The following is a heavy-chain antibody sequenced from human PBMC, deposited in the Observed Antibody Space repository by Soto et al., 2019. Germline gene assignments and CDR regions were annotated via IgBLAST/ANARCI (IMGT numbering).Heavy chain of an antibody. D-gene: IGHD3-10*01. CDR2: IIPIFGTA. V-gene: IGHV1-69*12. CDR1: GGTFSSYA. Sequence: QVQLVQSGAEVKKPGSSVKVSCKASGGTFSSYAISWVRQAPGQGLEWMGGIIPIFGTADYAQKFQGRVTITADESTSTAYMKLSSLRSEDTAVYYCASIRANTYYYGMDVWGQGTTVTVSS. J-gene: IGHJ6*02. CDR3: ASIRANTYYYGMDV.